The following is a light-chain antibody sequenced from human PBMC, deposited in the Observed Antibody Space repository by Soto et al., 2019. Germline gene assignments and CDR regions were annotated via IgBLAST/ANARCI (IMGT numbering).Light chain of an antibody. Sequence: QSVLAQPASVSGSPGQSITISCTGSSSDVGGYNYVSWYQQHPGKAPKLMIYDVSNRPSGVSNRFSGSKSGNTASLTISGLQAEDEADYYCSSYKSTGTLLFGTGTKVTVL. CDR1: SSDVGGYNY. J-gene: IGLJ1*01. CDR2: DVS. V-gene: IGLV2-14*01. CDR3: SSYKSTGTLL.